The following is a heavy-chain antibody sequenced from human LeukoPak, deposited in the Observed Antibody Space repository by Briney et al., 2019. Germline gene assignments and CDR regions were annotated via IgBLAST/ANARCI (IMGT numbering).Heavy chain of an antibody. CDR1: GFTFRNAW. J-gene: IGHJ4*02. CDR2: IYHSGST. D-gene: IGHD2-15*01. V-gene: IGHV4-4*02. Sequence: GSLRLSCAASGFTFRNAWMNWVRQPPGKGLEWIGEIYHSGSTNYNSSLKSRVTISVDKSKNQFSLKLSSVTAADTAVYYCARDGDCSGGSCYVRLGYWGQGTLVTVSS. CDR3: ARDGDCSGGSCYVRLGY.